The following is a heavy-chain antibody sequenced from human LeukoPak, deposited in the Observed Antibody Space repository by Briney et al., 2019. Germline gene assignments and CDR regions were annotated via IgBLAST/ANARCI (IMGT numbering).Heavy chain of an antibody. D-gene: IGHD3-22*01. Sequence: GGSLRLSCAASGFTFSDYYMSWIRQAPGEGLEWVSYISSSGSTIYYADTVKGRFTISRDNAKNSLYLQMNSLRAEDTAVYYCARESLYSSGYPDYWGQGTLVTVSS. V-gene: IGHV3-11*01. CDR3: ARESLYSSGYPDY. CDR1: GFTFSDYY. CDR2: ISSSGSTI. J-gene: IGHJ4*02.